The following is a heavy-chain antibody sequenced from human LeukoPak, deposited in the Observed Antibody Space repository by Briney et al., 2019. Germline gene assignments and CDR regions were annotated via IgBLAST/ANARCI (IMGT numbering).Heavy chain of an antibody. Sequence: ASVKVSCKASGYTFTGYYMHWVRQAPGQGLEWMGWINPNSGGTNYAQKFQGRVTRTRDTSISTAYMELSRLRSDDTAVYYCARGLPYYYGSGSYYSTLRPGAGVVNWGQGTLVTVSS. J-gene: IGHJ4*02. CDR2: INPNSGGT. V-gene: IGHV1-2*02. D-gene: IGHD3-10*01. CDR3: ARGLPYYYGSGSYYSTLRPGAGVVN. CDR1: GYTFTGYY.